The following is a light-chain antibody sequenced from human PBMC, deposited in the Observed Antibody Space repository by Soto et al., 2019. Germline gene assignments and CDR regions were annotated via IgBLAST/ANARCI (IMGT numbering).Light chain of an antibody. CDR2: GAS. J-gene: IGKJ5*01. CDR3: QQYGNSLSIT. V-gene: IGKV3-20*01. Sequence: EFVLTQSPGTLSLSPGERATLSCRASQSVSSSYLAWYQQKPGQAPRLIISGASSRATGIPDRFSGSGSGTDFTLTISRLEPEDFAVYYCQQYGNSLSITFGQGTRLEIK. CDR1: QSVSSSY.